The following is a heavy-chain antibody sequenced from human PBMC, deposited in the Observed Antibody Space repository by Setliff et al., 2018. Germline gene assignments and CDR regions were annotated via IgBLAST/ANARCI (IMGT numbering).Heavy chain of an antibody. CDR2: ISGSGGST. J-gene: IGHJ4*02. CDR3: TRRSANSSAD. CDR1: GFTFSSYA. D-gene: IGHD6-19*01. Sequence: PGESLKISCAASGFTFSSYAMSWVRQAPGKGLEWVSAISGSGGSTYYADSVKGRFTISRDNAKNTLYLQMNSLRTEDTAVYYCTRRSANSSADWGQGTLVTVSS. V-gene: IGHV3-23*01.